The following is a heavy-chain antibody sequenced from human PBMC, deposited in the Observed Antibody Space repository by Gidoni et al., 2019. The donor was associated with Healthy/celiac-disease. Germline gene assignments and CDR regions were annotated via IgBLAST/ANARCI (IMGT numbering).Heavy chain of an antibody. CDR1: GGTFSSYA. V-gene: IGHV1-69*01. CDR2: IIPIFGTA. D-gene: IGHD1-1*01. Sequence: QVQLVQSGAEVKKPGSSVKVSCMASGGTFSSYAISWVLTAPGQGLEWMGGIIPIFGTANYAQKFQGRVTITADESTSTAYMELSSLRSEDTAVYYCARDLMATTGYFDYWGQGTLVTVSS. CDR3: ARDLMATTGYFDY. J-gene: IGHJ4*02.